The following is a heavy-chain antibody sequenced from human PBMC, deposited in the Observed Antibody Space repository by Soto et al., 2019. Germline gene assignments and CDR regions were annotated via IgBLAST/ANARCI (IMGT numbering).Heavy chain of an antibody. V-gene: IGHV3-7*01. D-gene: IGHD3-16*01. CDR2: IKEDGSEI. Sequence: GGALKLTGAVSEFEVMSYWLRWVRQAPGKGLEWVASIKEDGSEIYYLQSVRGRFTISRDSAGNALHLAMNYLSAEDTGVYFCARDIGFDYVNWGQGTLVTVS. J-gene: IGHJ4*02. CDR1: EFEVMSYW. CDR3: ARDIGFDYVN.